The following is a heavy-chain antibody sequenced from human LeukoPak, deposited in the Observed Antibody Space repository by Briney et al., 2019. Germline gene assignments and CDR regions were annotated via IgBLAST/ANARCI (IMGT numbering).Heavy chain of an antibody. Sequence: GGSLRLSCADSGFNFRTYAMSWVRQTPGKGLEWVSTITDSGGTSYYADSVKGRFTISRDNSKNSLYLQMSNLRTGDTAVYYCVKSTYSDTSGYFAFDSWGQGSLVTVSA. J-gene: IGHJ4*02. V-gene: IGHV3-23*01. CDR1: GFNFRTYA. CDR3: VKSTYSDTSGYFAFDS. D-gene: IGHD3-22*01. CDR2: ITDSGGTS.